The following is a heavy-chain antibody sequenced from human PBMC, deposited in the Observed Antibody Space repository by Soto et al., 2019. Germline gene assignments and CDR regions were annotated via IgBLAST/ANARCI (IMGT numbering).Heavy chain of an antibody. V-gene: IGHV1-8*01. CDR1: GYTFTSYD. D-gene: IGHD1-26*01. J-gene: IGHJ3*02. CDR3: ARGIRGELRRRRAFDI. CDR2: MNPNSGNT. Sequence: GXSVKVSCTASGYTFTSYDINWVRQATGQGLEWMGWMNPNSGNTGYAQKFQGRVTMTRNTSISTAYMELSSLRSGDTAVYYCARGIRGELRRRRAFDIWGQGTMVTVSS.